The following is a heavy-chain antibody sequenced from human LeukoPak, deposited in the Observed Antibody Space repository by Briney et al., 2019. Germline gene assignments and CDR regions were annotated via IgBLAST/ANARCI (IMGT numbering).Heavy chain of an antibody. J-gene: IGHJ4*02. D-gene: IGHD1-26*01. V-gene: IGHV1-2*02. Sequence: ASVKVSCKASGYXFTGYYIHWVRRAPGQGLEWMGWINSNSGDTKYAQKFQGRVTMARDTSITTVYVELSSLRSDDTAVYYCARDKSGIDYWGQGTLVTVSS. CDR2: INSNSGDT. CDR1: GYXFTGYY. CDR3: ARDKSGIDY.